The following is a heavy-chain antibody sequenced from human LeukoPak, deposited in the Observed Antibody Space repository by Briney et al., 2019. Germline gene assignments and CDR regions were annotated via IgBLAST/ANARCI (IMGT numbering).Heavy chain of an antibody. D-gene: IGHD5-24*01. CDR1: GGSISSSSYY. CDR3: ARHGDGYKDGLDY. CDR2: IYYSGST. Sequence: KPSETLSLTCTVSGGSISSSSYYWGWIRQPPGKGLEWIGSIYYSGSTYYNPSLKSRVTISVDTSKNQFSLKLSSVTAADTAVYYCARHGDGYKDGLDYWGQGTLVTVSS. V-gene: IGHV4-39*01. J-gene: IGHJ4*02.